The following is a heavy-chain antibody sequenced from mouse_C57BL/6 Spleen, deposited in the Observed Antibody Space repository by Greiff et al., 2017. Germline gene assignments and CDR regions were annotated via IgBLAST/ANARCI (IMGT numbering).Heavy chain of an antibody. CDR1: GYTFTSYW. Sequence: QVQLQQSGAELVMPGASVKLSCKASGYTFTSYWMHWVKQRPGQGLEWIGEIDPSDSYTNYNQKFKGKSTLTVDKSSSTAYMQLSSLTSEDSAVYYCARDYGSSEYFDDWGKGTTVTVSS. D-gene: IGHD1-1*01. CDR2: IDPSDSYT. CDR3: ARDYGSSEYFDD. V-gene: IGHV1-69*01. J-gene: IGHJ1*03.